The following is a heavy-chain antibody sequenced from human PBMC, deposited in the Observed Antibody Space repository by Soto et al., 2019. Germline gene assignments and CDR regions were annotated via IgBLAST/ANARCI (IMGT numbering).Heavy chain of an antibody. CDR1: GGSVTNSSYY. D-gene: IGHD4-17*01. CDR3: VSQRTTVPTQAYFDY. V-gene: IGHV4-39*01. J-gene: IGHJ4*02. CDR2: VYYRGRS. Sequence: SETLSLTCTVSGGSVTNSSYYWGWIRQSPGRGLEWIGSVYYRGRSYSKSSVKSRVTISVDTSKNRFSLSLNSVTASDTAVYFCVSQRTTVPTQAYFDYWGPGALVTVSS.